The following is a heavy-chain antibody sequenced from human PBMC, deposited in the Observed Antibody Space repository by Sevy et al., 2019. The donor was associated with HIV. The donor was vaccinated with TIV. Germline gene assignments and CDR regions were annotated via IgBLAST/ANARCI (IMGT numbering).Heavy chain of an antibody. V-gene: IGHV4-39*01. CDR3: ATPHATGCVEGTGGYFDV. J-gene: IGHJ2*01. D-gene: IGHD2-15*01. Sequence: SETLSLTCTVSGGSISSSSYYWGWIRQPPGKGLEWIGSLYSTGSTSYNPSLRSRVTVSADTSKNEFSLKMDSVTAADTAVHYCATPHATGCVEGTGGYFDVWGRGTLVTVSS. CDR1: GGSISSSSYY. CDR2: LYSTGST.